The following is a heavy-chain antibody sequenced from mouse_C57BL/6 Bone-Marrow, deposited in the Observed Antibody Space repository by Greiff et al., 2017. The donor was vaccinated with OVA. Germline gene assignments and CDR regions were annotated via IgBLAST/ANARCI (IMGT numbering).Heavy chain of an antibody. V-gene: IGHV5S21*01. D-gene: IGHD2-5*01. CDR3: ARPHSNYSLFAY. CDR2: ISSGGDYI. Sequence: DVMLVESGEGLVKPGGSLKLSCAASGFTFSSYAMSWVRQTPEKRLEWVAYISSGGDYIYYADTVKGRFTISRDNARNTLYLQMSSLKAEDTAMYYCARPHSNYSLFAYWGQGTLVTVSA. J-gene: IGHJ3*01. CDR1: GFTFSSYA.